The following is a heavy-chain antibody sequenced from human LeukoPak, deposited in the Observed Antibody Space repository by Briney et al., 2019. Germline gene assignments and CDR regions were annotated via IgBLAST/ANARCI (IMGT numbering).Heavy chain of an antibody. Sequence: SVKVSCKASGGTFSNYAISWVRQAPGQGLEWMGGIIPIFGTANYAQKFQGRVTITADESTSTAYMELSSLRSEDTAVYYCARDTPNSGSRGTNWFDPWGQGTLVTVSS. J-gene: IGHJ5*02. D-gene: IGHD3-10*01. CDR1: GGTFSNYA. CDR3: ARDTPNSGSRGTNWFDP. V-gene: IGHV1-69*01. CDR2: IIPIFGTA.